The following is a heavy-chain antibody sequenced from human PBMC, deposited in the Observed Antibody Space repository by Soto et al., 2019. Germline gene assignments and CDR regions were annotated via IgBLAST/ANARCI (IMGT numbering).Heavy chain of an antibody. D-gene: IGHD3-10*01. CDR1: GYTFSSYA. CDR2: ISAYNGNT. CDR3: ARDPLWFGEYNLDY. Sequence: ASVKVSCKASGYTFSSYAITWVRQAPGQGLEWLGWISAYNGNTNYAQKLQDRVTITTDTSTSTAYMELSSLRSEDTAVYYCARDPLWFGEYNLDYWGQGTLVPVSS. J-gene: IGHJ4*02. V-gene: IGHV1-18*01.